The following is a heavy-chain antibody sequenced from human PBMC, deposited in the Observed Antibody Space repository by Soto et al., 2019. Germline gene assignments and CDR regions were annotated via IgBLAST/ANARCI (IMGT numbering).Heavy chain of an antibody. V-gene: IGHV3-11*01. CDR3: ARDRMYSSSWHSD. Sequence: PGGSQRLSCAASGVPFSAYDMSWIRKAPGKGLDWVSYISSSGSTIYYADSVKGRFTVSRDNAKNSLYLQMNSLRAEDTAMYYCARDRMYSSSWHSDWGQGTLVTVSS. D-gene: IGHD6-13*01. CDR2: ISSSGSTI. CDR1: GVPFSAYD. J-gene: IGHJ4*02.